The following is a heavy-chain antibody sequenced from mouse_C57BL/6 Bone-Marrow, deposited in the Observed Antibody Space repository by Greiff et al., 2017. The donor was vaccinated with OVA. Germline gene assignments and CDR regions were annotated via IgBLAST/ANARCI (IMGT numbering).Heavy chain of an antibody. CDR3: ARRSSSYFAY. D-gene: IGHD1-1*01. CDR1: GFTFSSYG. V-gene: IGHV5-6*02. J-gene: IGHJ3*01. Sequence: EVKLQESGGDLVKPGGSLKLSCAASGFTFSSYGMSWVRRTPDKRLEWVATISSGGSYTYYPDSVKGRFTISRDNAKNTLYLQMSSLKSEDTAMYYCARRSSSYFAYWGQGTLVTVSA. CDR2: ISSGGSYT.